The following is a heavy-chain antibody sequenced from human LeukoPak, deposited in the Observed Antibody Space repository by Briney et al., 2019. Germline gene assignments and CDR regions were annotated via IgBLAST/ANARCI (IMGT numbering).Heavy chain of an antibody. CDR3: TIVWVKGRFDP. CDR1: GFTFSDAW. V-gene: IGHV3-15*01. CDR2: IKSKVDGGTT. J-gene: IGHJ5*02. D-gene: IGHD3-16*01. Sequence: PGGSLRLSCAASGFTFSDAWMSWVRQAPGKGLEWVGRIKSKVDGGTTDYAAPVKGRFTISRGDSKNTLYPQMSGLKTEDTAVYYCTIVWVKGRFDPWGQGTLVTVSS.